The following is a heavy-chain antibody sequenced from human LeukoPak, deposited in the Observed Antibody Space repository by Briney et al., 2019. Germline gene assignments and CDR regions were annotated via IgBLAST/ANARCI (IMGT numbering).Heavy chain of an antibody. CDR1: GFTFSSYA. CDR2: ISYDGSNK. V-gene: IGHV3-30*04. D-gene: IGHD6-19*01. J-gene: IGHJ4*02. Sequence: GRSLRLSCAASGFTFSSYAMHWVRQAPGKGLEWVAVISYDGSNKYYADSVKGRFTISRDNSKNTLYLQMNSLRADDTAVYYCAKDRVGSVAEDYWGQGTLVTVSS. CDR3: AKDRVGSVAEDY.